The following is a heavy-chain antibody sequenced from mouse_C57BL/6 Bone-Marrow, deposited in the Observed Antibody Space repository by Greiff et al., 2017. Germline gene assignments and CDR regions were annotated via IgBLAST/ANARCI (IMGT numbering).Heavy chain of an antibody. Sequence: VQRVESGAELARPGASVKLSCKASGYTFTSYGISWVKQRTGQGLEWIGEIYPRSGNTYYNEKFKGKATLTADKSSSTAYMELRSLTSEDSAVYFCAREGTTPSMDYWGQGTSVTVSS. CDR2: IYPRSGNT. D-gene: IGHD1-1*01. CDR1: GYTFTSYG. CDR3: AREGTTPSMDY. J-gene: IGHJ4*01. V-gene: IGHV1-81*01.